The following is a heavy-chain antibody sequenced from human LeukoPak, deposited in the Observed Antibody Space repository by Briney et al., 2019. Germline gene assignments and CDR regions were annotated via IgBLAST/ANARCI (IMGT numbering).Heavy chain of an antibody. CDR2: INHSGST. D-gene: IGHD3-10*01. CDR3: ARYGSGKALGY. CDR1: GGSFSGYY. Sequence: SETLSLTCAVYGGSFSGYYWSWIRQPPGKGLEWIGEINHSGSTNYNPSLKSRVTISVDTSKNKFSLTLRSVTAADTAAYYCARYGSGKALGYWGQGTLVTVSS. V-gene: IGHV4-34*01. J-gene: IGHJ4*02.